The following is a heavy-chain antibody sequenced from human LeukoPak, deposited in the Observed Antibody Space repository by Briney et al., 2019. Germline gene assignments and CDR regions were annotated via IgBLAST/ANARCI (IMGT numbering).Heavy chain of an antibody. J-gene: IGHJ4*02. CDR3: ARVYSMVRQYFDY. V-gene: IGHV3-23*01. CDR2: ISATGVNT. CDR1: GFGSKNYA. Sequence: PGGSLRLSCTTSGFGSKNYAMSWVRLAPGKGLEWVSIISATGVNTYYADSVKGRFTISRDNSKNTLYLQMNSLRAEDTAVYYCARVYSMVRQYFDYWGQGTLVTVSS. D-gene: IGHD3-10*01.